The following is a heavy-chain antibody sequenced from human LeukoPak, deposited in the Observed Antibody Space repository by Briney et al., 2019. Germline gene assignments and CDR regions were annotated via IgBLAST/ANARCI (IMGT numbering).Heavy chain of an antibody. V-gene: IGHV4-31*03. CDR2: IYYSGST. J-gene: IGHJ5*02. CDR3: ARFLTKTFPYYYDSSEARWFDP. CDR1: GGSISSGGYY. D-gene: IGHD3-22*01. Sequence: SQTLSLTCTVSGGSISSGGYYWSWIRQHPGKGLEWIGYIYYSGSTYYNPSLKSRVTISVDTSKNQFSLKLSSVTAADTAVYYCARFLTKTFPYYYDSSEARWFDPWGQGTLVTVSS.